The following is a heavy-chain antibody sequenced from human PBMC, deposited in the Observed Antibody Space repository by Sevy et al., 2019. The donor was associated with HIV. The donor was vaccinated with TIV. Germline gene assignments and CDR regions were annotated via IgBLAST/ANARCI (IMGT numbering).Heavy chain of an antibody. J-gene: IGHJ4*02. D-gene: IGHD2-2*01. Sequence: SETLSLSCTVSGGYISSYYWSWIRQPPGKGLEWIGNIYYSGSTTYNPTLKSRVTISVDTSKNQFSLKLSSVTAADTAVYYCGRDMLGYCSSTSCYAEGYFDYWGQGTLVTVSS. CDR3: GRDMLGYCSSTSCYAEGYFDY. CDR2: IYYSGST. CDR1: GGYISSYY. V-gene: IGHV4-59*01.